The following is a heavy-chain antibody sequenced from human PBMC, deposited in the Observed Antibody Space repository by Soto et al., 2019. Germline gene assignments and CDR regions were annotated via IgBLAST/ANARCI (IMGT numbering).Heavy chain of an antibody. CDR3: ASANYGDSDY. CDR1: GYTCPSST. CDR2: INAYSGDR. V-gene: IGHV1-18*01. Sequence: QGELVQSGAEVKKPGASVKVSCKASGYTCPSSTISWLRQAPGQGLEWLGWINAYSGDRKFAQRFQGRVTMTTDTSTSTAYLELTSLTSDDTALYYCASANYGDSDYWGQGTLLTVSS. J-gene: IGHJ4*02. D-gene: IGHD4-17*01.